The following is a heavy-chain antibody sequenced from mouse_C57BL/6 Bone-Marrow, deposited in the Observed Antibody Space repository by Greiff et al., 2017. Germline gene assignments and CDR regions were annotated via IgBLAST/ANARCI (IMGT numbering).Heavy chain of an antibody. CDR2: IYPGGGYT. D-gene: IGHD1-1*01. CDR3: ARRITSVVGYFDV. V-gene: IGHV1-63*01. Sequence: QVHVKQSGAELVRPGTSVKMSCKASGYTFTNYWIGWAKQRPGHGLEWVGDIYPGGGYTYYNEKVKGKATLTADKSSSTAYMQFSSLTSEDSAIYYCARRITSVVGYFDVWGTGTTVTVSS. CDR1: GYTFTNYW. J-gene: IGHJ1*03.